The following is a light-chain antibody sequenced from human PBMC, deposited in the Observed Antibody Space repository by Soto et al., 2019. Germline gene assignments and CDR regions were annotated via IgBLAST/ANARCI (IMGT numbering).Light chain of an antibody. V-gene: IGLV2-8*01. Sequence: QSALTQPPSASGSPGQSVTISCTGTSSDVGGYNYVSWYQQHPGKAPKLMIYEVNKRPSGVPARFSGSKSGNTASLTVSGLQAEDEADYYCSSYGGSNNLVFGGGTKVTVL. CDR3: SSYGGSNNLV. J-gene: IGLJ2*01. CDR2: EVN. CDR1: SSDVGGYNY.